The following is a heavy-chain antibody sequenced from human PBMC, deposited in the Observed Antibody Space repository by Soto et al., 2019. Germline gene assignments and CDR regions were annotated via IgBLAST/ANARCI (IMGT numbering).Heavy chain of an antibody. CDR2: IYYSGST. D-gene: IGHD3-10*01. Sequence: QLQLQESGPGLVKPSETLSLTCTVSGGSISSSTYYWGWIRQPPGKGLEWIGSIYYSGSTYYNPSLKRRGTISVDTSKNQFSLKLSSVTVADTAVYYCARHGSGSYYNNWFDPWGQGTLVTVSS. V-gene: IGHV4-39*01. CDR1: GGSISSSTYY. CDR3: ARHGSGSYYNNWFDP. J-gene: IGHJ5*02.